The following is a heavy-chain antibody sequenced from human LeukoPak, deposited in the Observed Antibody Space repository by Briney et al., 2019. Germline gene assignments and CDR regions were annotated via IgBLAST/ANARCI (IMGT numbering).Heavy chain of an antibody. Sequence: SETLSLTCTVSGGSISSYYWSWIRQPPGKGLEWIGYIYYSGSTNYNPSLKSRVTTSVDTSKNQFSLKLSSVTAAVTAVYYCAREKEATFDYWGQGTLVTVSS. D-gene: IGHD5-12*01. CDR1: GGSISSYY. CDR3: AREKEATFDY. CDR2: IYYSGST. V-gene: IGHV4-59*01. J-gene: IGHJ4*02.